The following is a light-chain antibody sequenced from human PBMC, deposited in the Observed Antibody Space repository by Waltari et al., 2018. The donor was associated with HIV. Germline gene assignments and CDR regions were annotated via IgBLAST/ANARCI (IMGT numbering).Light chain of an antibody. CDR1: TSNIGTNI. CDR3: AAWDDTLNGL. Sequence: QSVLTQPPSASGTPGQNVTISCSGNTSNIGTNIVNWYQQFPGAAPKLLIYSNHQRPSGVPARFSGSKSGTSASLAISGLQSEDEADYFCAAWDDTLNGLFGGGTKLTVL. V-gene: IGLV1-44*01. J-gene: IGLJ2*01. CDR2: SNH.